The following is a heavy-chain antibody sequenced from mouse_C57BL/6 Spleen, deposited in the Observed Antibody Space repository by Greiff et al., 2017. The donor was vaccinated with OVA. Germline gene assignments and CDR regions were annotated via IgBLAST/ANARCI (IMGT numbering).Heavy chain of an antibody. CDR3: GRYDDPWYFDV. D-gene: IGHD2-3*01. V-gene: IGHV1-50*01. J-gene: IGHJ1*03. CDR1: GYTFTSYW. CDR2: IDPSDSYT. Sequence: VQLQQPGAELVKPGASVKLSCKASGYTFTSYWMQWVKQRPGQGLEWIGEIDPSDSYTNYNQKFKGKATLTVDTSSSTAYMQLSSLTSEDSAVYYCGRYDDPWYFDVWGTWTTVTVSS.